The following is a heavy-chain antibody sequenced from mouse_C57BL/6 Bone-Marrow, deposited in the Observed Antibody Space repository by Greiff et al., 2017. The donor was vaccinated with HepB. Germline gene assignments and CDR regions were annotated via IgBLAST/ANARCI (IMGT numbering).Heavy chain of an antibody. V-gene: IGHV1-54*01. D-gene: IGHD2-5*01. Sequence: QVQLQQSGAELVRPGTSVKVSCKASGYAFTNYLIEWVKQRPGQGLEWIGVINPGSGGTNYNEKFKGKATLTADKSSSTAYMQLSSLTSEDSAVYFCAGYYSNYVWYFDVWGTGTTVTVSS. CDR1: GYAFTNYL. J-gene: IGHJ1*03. CDR3: AGYYSNYVWYFDV. CDR2: INPGSGGT.